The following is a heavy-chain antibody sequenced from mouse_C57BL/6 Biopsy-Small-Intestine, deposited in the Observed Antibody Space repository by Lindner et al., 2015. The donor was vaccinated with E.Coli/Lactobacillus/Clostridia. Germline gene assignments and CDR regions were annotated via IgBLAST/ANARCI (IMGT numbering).Heavy chain of an antibody. J-gene: IGHJ4*01. Sequence: SVKVSCKASGYTFTDFAITWVRQAPGQGLEWMGWISTYNGNTNSAQQFQGRVTMTTDTSTTTAYMELRSLKSDDTAVYFCARESDISGTTFPLDYWGQGTLVTVSS. CDR1: GYTFTDFA. V-gene: IGHV1-84*02. D-gene: IGHD1-3*01. CDR2: ISTYNGNT. CDR3: ARESDISGTTFPLDY.